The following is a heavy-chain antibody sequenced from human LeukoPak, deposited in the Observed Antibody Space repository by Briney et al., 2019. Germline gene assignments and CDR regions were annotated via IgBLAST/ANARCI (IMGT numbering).Heavy chain of an antibody. J-gene: IGHJ3*02. CDR2: ISHSGAST. D-gene: IGHD2-15*01. V-gene: IGHV3-23*01. Sequence: GGSLRLSYAASGFTFSSYAMNWVRQAPGKGLEWVSAISHSGASTYYADSVKGRFTISRDNSKNTLYLQMNSLRAEDTAVYFCAKSVAPYCSGGSCFDAFDIWGQGTMVTVSS. CDR1: GFTFSSYA. CDR3: AKSVAPYCSGGSCFDAFDI.